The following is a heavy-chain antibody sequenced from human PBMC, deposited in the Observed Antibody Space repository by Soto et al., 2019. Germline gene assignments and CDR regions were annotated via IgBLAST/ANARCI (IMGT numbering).Heavy chain of an antibody. CDR2: SFYSGSA. CDR3: ARDGGY. CDR1: GGSVSSGNYH. J-gene: IGHJ4*02. V-gene: IGHV4-61*01. Sequence: QVQLQESGPRLVKPSETLSLTCTVSGGSVSSGNYHWSWVRQPPGKGLEWIGYSFYSGSANYNPSLESRVTISVDTSKNQFSLRLNSVTAADSAVYYCARDGGYWGQGTLVTVSA. D-gene: IGHD3-16*01.